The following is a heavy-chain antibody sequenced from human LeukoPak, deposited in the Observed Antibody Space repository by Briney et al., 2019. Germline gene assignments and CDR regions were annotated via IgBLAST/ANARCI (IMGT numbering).Heavy chain of an antibody. CDR3: ARETLIAAAGSRYYYYGMDV. J-gene: IGHJ6*02. CDR2: IYPGDSDT. V-gene: IGHV5-51*01. Sequence: GGSLKISCKGSGYSFTSYWIGWVLQMPGKGLEWMGFIYPGDSDTRYSPSFQGQFTISADKSNSTAYLQRSSLKASDTAMYYCARETLIAAAGSRYYYYGMDVWGQGTMVTVSS. D-gene: IGHD6-13*01. CDR1: GYSFTSYW.